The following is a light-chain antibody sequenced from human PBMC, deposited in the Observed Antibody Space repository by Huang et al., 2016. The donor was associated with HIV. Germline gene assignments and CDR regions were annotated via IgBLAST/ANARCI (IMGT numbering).Light chain of an antibody. V-gene: IGKV3-20*01. CDR2: GAS. CDR1: QSLRDTY. Sequence: EIVLTQSPGTLSLSPGETATFSCRASQSLRDTYIAWYQQRPGQAPRLLIYGASSRATGIPDRFSGSGSGTDFTLTINRLEPQDFAVYFCQQYDRSPLTFGGGTKVEL. CDR3: QQYDRSPLT. J-gene: IGKJ4*01.